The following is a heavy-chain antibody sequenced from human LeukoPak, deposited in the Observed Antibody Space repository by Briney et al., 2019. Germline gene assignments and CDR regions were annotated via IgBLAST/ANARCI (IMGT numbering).Heavy chain of an antibody. J-gene: IGHJ4*02. D-gene: IGHD2-15*01. CDR2: IYTSGST. CDR1: GASISSGSYY. Sequence: SQTLSLTCSVSGASISSGSYYWSWIRQPAGKGLEWIGRIYTSGSTNYNPSLKSRVTISVDTSKNQFSLKLSSVTAADTAVYYCARQYSTYYFDYWGRGTLVTVSS. V-gene: IGHV4-61*02. CDR3: ARQYSTYYFDY.